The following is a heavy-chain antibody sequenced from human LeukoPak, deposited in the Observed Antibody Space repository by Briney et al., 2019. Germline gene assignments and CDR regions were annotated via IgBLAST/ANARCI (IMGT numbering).Heavy chain of an antibody. Sequence: PGGTLRLSCAASGFTFSTYGMTWVRQAPGKGLEWVSAISGSAATTFYADSVKGRFTISRDNSKNTLYLQMNSLRAEDTAVYYCAKGGYEYDSSGHNYFYYWGLGTLVTVSS. CDR3: AKGGYEYDSSGHNYFYY. CDR2: ISGSAATT. CDR1: GFTFSTYG. J-gene: IGHJ4*02. V-gene: IGHV3-23*01. D-gene: IGHD3-22*01.